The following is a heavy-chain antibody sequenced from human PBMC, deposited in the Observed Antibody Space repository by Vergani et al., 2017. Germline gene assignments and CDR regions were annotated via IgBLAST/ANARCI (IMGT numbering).Heavy chain of an antibody. V-gene: IGHV3-43*01. Sequence: VQLVESGGGLVQPGGSLRLSCTASGFTFSNYWMHWVRQAPGKGLEWVSLISWDGGSTYYADSVKGRFTISRDNSKNSLYLQMNSLRTEDTALYYCAKDLSGLPEYYYYYYGMDVWGQGTTVTVSS. CDR1: GFTFSNYW. CDR3: AKDLSGLPEYYYYYYGMDV. CDR2: ISWDGGST. D-gene: IGHD6-19*01. J-gene: IGHJ6*02.